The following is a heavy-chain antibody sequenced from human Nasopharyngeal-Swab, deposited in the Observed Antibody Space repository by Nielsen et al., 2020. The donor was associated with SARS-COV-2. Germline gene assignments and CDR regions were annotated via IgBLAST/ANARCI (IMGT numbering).Heavy chain of an antibody. CDR3: AREVINQAVSDAFDF. D-gene: IGHD3-16*02. J-gene: IGHJ3*01. Sequence: SETLSLTCTVSGGSISSDNYFWSWIRQRPGKGLEWIGYIHYTGKTYYNPSLESRLTISLDTSRNQFSLMLRSVTAADTAVYYCAREVINQAVSDAFDFWDQGTMVTVSS. V-gene: IGHV4-31*03. CDR2: IHYTGKT. CDR1: GGSISSDNYF.